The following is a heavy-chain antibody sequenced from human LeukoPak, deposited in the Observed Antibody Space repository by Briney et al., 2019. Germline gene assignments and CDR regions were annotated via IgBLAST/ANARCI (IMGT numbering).Heavy chain of an antibody. CDR3: AKDLAQLAQVVVAAKYYYYYGMDV. D-gene: IGHD2-15*01. Sequence: PGRSLRLSCAASGFTFSSYGMHWVRQAPGKGLEWVAVISYDGSNKYYADSVKGRFTISRDNSKNTLYLQMNSLRAEDTAVYYCAKDLAQLAQVVVAAKYYYYYGMDVWGQGTTVTASS. CDR2: ISYDGSNK. V-gene: IGHV3-30*18. J-gene: IGHJ6*02. CDR1: GFTFSSYG.